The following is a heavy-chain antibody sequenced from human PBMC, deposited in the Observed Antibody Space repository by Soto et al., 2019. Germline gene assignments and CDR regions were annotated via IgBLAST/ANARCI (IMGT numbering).Heavy chain of an antibody. CDR3: ARDITMVRGVGPDY. Sequence: SETLSLTCAVYGGSFSGYYWSWIRQPPGKGLEWIGEINHSGSTNYNPSLKSRVTISVDTSKNQFSLKLSSVTAADTAVYYCARDITMVRGVGPDYWGQGTLVTAPQ. D-gene: IGHD3-10*01. V-gene: IGHV4-34*01. CDR2: INHSGST. CDR1: GGSFSGYY. J-gene: IGHJ4*02.